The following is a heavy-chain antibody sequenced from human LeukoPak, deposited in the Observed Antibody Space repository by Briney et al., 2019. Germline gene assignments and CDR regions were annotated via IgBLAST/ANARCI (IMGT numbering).Heavy chain of an antibody. V-gene: IGHV3-48*01. CDR1: GFTFSSYS. J-gene: IGHJ4*02. CDR3: ARGDWGSNFDY. Sequence: GGSLRLSCAASGFTFSSYSMNWVRQAPGKGLEWLSYISSTSSTIYYADSVKGRLTISRDNAKNSLYLHMNSLRGEDTAVYYCARGDWGSNFDYWGQGTLVTVSS. CDR2: ISSTSSTI. D-gene: IGHD7-27*01.